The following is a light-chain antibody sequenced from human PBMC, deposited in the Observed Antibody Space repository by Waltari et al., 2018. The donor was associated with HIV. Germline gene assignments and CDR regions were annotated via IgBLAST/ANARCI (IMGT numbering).Light chain of an antibody. V-gene: IGKV3-15*01. CDR3: HHYNNWRET. CDR1: QSVNSN. J-gene: IGKJ1*01. Sequence: EILMTQSPATLSVSPGERATLSCRASQSVNSNLAWYQQKPGQTPTDIPARLSGSGSGTEFTLTISSLQSEDFAVYYCHHYNNWRETFGQGTKVEIK.